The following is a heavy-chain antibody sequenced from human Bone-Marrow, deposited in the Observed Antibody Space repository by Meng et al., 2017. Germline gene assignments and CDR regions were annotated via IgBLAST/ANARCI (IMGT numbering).Heavy chain of an antibody. CDR1: GYNFPAYW. CDR3: ARDEDISAAGKLFGDY. J-gene: IGHJ4*02. Sequence: HSGSGLKKPWAPLKVSFKPFGYNFPAYWLHWVGRAPGQGLEWMGRIDPKSGDTHYAQRFQGRVTMTGDTSISTAYMELSGLRSDDTAMYYCARDEDISAAGKLFGDYWGQGTLVTVSS. V-gene: IGHV1-2*06. D-gene: IGHD6-13*01. CDR2: IDPKSGDT.